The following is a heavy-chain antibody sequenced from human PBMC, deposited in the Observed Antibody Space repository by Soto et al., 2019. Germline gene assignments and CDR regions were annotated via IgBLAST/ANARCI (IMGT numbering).Heavy chain of an antibody. CDR2: IIPILGIA. CDR3: ARVSLHGMDV. CDR1: GGTFSSYT. V-gene: IGHV1-69*02. J-gene: IGHJ6*02. Sequence: QVQLVQSGAEVKKPGSSVKVSCKASGGTFSSYTISWVRQAPGQGLEWMGRIIPILGIANYAQKFQGRVTITADKSTSTDYMELSSLRSEDTAVYYCARVSLHGMDVWAQGTTVTVSS.